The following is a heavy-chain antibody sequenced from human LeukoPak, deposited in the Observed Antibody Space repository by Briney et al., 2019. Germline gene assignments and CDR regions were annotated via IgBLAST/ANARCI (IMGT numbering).Heavy chain of an antibody. V-gene: IGHV3-74*01. D-gene: IGHD3/OR15-3a*01. CDR1: GFRFSSYW. J-gene: IGHJ6*03. Sequence: GGSLRLSCAASGFRFSSYWMHWVRQAPGKGLVWVSRISSDGTFTSYADSVKGRFTISRDNSKNTLYLQMNSLRAEDTAVYYCAKGSKAVIFTRDHYMDVWGKGSTVTISS. CDR3: AKGSKAVIFTRDHYMDV. CDR2: ISSDGTFT.